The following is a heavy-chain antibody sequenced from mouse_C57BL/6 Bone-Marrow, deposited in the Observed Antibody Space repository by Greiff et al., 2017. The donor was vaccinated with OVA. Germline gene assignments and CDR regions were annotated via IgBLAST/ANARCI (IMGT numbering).Heavy chain of an antibody. D-gene: IGHD2-1*01. CDR3: ATYGNYSFYYFDY. Sequence: QVQLQQSGAELMKPGASVKLSCKATGYTFTGYWIEWVKQRPGHGLEWIGEILPGSGSTNYNEKFKGKSTLTVDKSSSTAYMQLSSLTSEDSAVYYCATYGNYSFYYFDYWGQGTTLTVSS. CDR1: GYTFTGYW. J-gene: IGHJ2*01. V-gene: IGHV1-9*01. CDR2: ILPGSGST.